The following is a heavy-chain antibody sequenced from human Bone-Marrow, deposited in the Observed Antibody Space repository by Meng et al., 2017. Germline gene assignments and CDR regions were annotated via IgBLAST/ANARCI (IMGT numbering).Heavy chain of an antibody. D-gene: IGHD6-13*01. Sequence: EGKVVGSGGGVVRTGGNVRLSCVASGFRVTDGGMSWVRQAPGKGMEGVGRINSNRDGGTTDYAAPVKGRFTISRDDSKNTSYLQMNSLITEDTGVYFCATGAAAADHWGQGTLVTVSS. J-gene: IGHJ4*02. CDR1: GFRVTDGG. CDR3: ATGAAAADH. CDR2: INSNRDGGTT. V-gene: IGHV3-15*01.